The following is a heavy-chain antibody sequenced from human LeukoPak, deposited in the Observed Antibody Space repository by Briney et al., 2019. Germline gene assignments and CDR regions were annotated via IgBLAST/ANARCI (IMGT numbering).Heavy chain of an antibody. CDR3: AKDPTYYYDSTGGLLY. D-gene: IGHD3-22*01. CDR1: GFTFSSYA. J-gene: IGHJ4*02. V-gene: IGHV3-23*01. Sequence: PGGSLRLSCAASGFTFSSYAMSWVRQAPGKGLEWVSAISGSGGSTYYADSVKGRFTISRDNSTNTLYLQMNSLRAEDTAVYYCAKDPTYYYDSTGGLLYWGQGTLVTVSS. CDR2: ISGSGGST.